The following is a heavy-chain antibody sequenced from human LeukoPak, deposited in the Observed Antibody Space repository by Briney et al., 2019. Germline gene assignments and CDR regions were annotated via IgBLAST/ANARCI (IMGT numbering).Heavy chain of an antibody. CDR1: AFTFSNYA. CDR3: ARADVSYYQTNYYYYYYMDV. Sequence: PGGSLRLSCAASAFTFSNYAMHWVRQAPGKGLEWVAFIRNDGSNERYADSVKGRFTISRDNAKNTLYLQMNSLRAEDTAVYYCARADVSYYQTNYYYYYYMDVWGKGTTVTVSS. V-gene: IGHV3-30*02. D-gene: IGHD3-10*01. J-gene: IGHJ6*03. CDR2: IRNDGSNE.